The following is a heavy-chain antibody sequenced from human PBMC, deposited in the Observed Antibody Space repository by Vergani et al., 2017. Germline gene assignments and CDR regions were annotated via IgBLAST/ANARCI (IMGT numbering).Heavy chain of an antibody. V-gene: IGHV1-18*01. CDR1: GYTFTSYG. J-gene: IGHJ4*02. CDR3: ARDLRQPSGLGYSYGYVDY. D-gene: IGHD5-18*01. CDR2: ISAYNGNT. Sequence: QVQLVQSGAEVKKPGASVKVSCKASGYTFTSYGISWVRQAPGQGLEWMGWISAYNGNTNYAQKLQGRVTMTTDTSTSTAYMELRSLRSDDTAVYYCARDLRQPSGLGYSYGYVDYCGQRTLVTVSS.